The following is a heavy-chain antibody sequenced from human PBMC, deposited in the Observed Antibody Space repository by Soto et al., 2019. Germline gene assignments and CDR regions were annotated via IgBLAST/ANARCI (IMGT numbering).Heavy chain of an antibody. CDR1: GFTFRHFG. V-gene: IGHV3-23*01. D-gene: IGHD2-15*01. J-gene: IGHJ4*02. CDR3: AKDVGYGGRLCDI. Sequence: PGGSLRLSCAASGFTFRHFGMAWVRQAPGKGLEWVSTVSGGGENTHYSDSVNGRFAISRDNSQNTVYLHMSSLRVDDTATYYCAKDVGYGGRLCDIWRQGTQVTVSS. CDR2: VSGGGENT.